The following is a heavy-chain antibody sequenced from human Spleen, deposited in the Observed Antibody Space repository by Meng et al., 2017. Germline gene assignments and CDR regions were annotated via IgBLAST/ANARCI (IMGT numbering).Heavy chain of an antibody. D-gene: IGHD5-18*01. CDR3: ARHPSSYVDY. CDR1: GGSISRGDFY. CDR2: IYFPGNT. V-gene: IGHV4-30-4*01. J-gene: IGHJ4*02. Sequence: QVQLQESGPGLVKPSQTLSLTCSVSGGSISRGDFYWSWVRQPPGKGLEWIGYIYFPGNTYYNPYLKSRLSISVDTSKNQFSLRLNSVTAADTAVYYCARHPSSYVDYWGQGTLVTVSS.